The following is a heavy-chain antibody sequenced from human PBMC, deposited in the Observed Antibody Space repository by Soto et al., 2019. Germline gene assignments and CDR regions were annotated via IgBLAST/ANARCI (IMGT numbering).Heavy chain of an antibody. Sequence: EVELLESGGGLVQPGGSLRLSCAASGFTFSSFAMTWVRQVPGKGLEWVSSISAGDDSTYYADSVKGRFAISRDNSKNTLYLQMNSLRADDTALYHCAKGGTASSPHPDYWGQGTLVTVSS. V-gene: IGHV3-23*01. D-gene: IGHD6-6*01. CDR2: ISAGDDST. CDR1: GFTFSSFA. J-gene: IGHJ4*02. CDR3: AKGGTASSPHPDY.